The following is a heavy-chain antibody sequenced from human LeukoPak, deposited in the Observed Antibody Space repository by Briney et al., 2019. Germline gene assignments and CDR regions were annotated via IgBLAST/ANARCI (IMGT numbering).Heavy chain of an antibody. J-gene: IGHJ4*02. D-gene: IGHD3-16*01. V-gene: IGHV3-33*01. CDR3: ARDFGDDYVWGSSPGY. Sequence: PGGSLRLSCAASGFTFSSYGMHWVRQAPGKGLEWVAVIWYDGSNKYYADSVKGRFTISRDNSKNTLYLQMNSLRAEDTAVYYRARDFGDDYVWGSSPGYWGQGTLVTVSS. CDR2: IWYDGSNK. CDR1: GFTFSSYG.